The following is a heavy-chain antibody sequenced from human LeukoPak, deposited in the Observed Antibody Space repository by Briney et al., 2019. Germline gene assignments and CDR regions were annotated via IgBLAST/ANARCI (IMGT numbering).Heavy chain of an antibody. CDR2: ISSGSSYI. CDR1: GFTFSRYN. J-gene: IGHJ4*02. V-gene: IGHV3-21*04. CDR3: ARVPLRGYSGYDSDY. D-gene: IGHD5-12*01. Sequence: PGGSLRLSCAASGFTFSRYNMNWVRQAPGKGLEWVSSISSGSSYIYYADSVKGRFTISRDNAKNSLYLQMNSLRAEDTAVYCCARVPLRGYSGYDSDYWGQGTLVTVSS.